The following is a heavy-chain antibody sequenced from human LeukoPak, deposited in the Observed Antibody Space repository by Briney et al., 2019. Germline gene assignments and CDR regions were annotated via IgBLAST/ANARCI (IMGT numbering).Heavy chain of an antibody. V-gene: IGHV4-31*03. D-gene: IGHD4-17*01. CDR2: IYYSGST. J-gene: IGHJ4*02. Sequence: SETLSLTCTVSGGSISSGGYYWSWIRQHPGKGLEWIGYIYYSGSTYYNPPLKSRVTISVDTSKNQFSLKLSSVTAADTAVYYCARGYGDSPYFDYWGQGTLVTVSS. CDR1: GGSISSGGYY. CDR3: ARGYGDSPYFDY.